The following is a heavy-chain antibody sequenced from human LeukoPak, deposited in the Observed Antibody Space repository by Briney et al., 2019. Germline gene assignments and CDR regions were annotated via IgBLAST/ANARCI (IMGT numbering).Heavy chain of an antibody. CDR3: GRVGAAHPSDYGGYYYFDY. V-gene: IGHV4-38-2*02. J-gene: IGHJ4*02. Sequence: SETLSLTCSVSGYPISSGYYWGWIRQPPGKGLEWIGRIHHSGNTLYNPSLKSRVTISVDTSKNQFPLKLRSVTAADTAVYYCGRVGAAHPSDYGGYYYFDYWGQGNLVTVSS. CDR2: IHHSGNT. CDR1: GYPISSGYY. D-gene: IGHD4-23*01.